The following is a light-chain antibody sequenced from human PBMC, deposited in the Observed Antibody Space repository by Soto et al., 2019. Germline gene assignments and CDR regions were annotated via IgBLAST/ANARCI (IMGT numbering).Light chain of an antibody. CDR2: TNN. Sequence: QSVLTQPPSASGTPGQRVTLYCSGSSSNIETNTVSWYQQLPGTAPKLLIYTNNQRPSGVPDRFSGSKSGTSASLAISGLQSEDEADYYCAAWDDSLNGWVFGGGTKLTVL. CDR3: AAWDDSLNGWV. CDR1: SSNIETNT. V-gene: IGLV1-44*01. J-gene: IGLJ3*02.